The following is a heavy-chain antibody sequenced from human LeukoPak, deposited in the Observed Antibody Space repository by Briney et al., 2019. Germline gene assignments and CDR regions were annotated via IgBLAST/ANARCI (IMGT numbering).Heavy chain of an antibody. V-gene: IGHV3-23*01. J-gene: IGHJ1*01. CDR2: ISGSGGST. CDR1: GFTFSSYA. D-gene: IGHD2-15*01. CDR3: ARVGYCSGGSCLEYFQH. Sequence: GGSLRLSCAASGFTFSSYAMSWVRQAPGKGLEWVSAISGSGGSTYYADSVKRRFTISRDNSKNTLYLQMNSLRADDTAVYYCARVGYCSGGSCLEYFQHWGQGTLVTVSS.